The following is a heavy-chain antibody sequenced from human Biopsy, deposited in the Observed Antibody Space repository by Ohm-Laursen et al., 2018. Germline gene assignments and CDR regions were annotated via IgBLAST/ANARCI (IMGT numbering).Heavy chain of an antibody. D-gene: IGHD3-22*01. CDR3: ARDRGYYSDRTVPGYFDL. J-gene: IGHJ2*01. V-gene: IGHV4-59*01. CDR1: GDSISSYY. Sequence: TLSLTCTVSGDSISSYYWSWIRQPPGKGLEWIGYVYYTGSTDYTPSLQSRVTISVDTSRNHFSLRLRSVTPADTAIYCARDRGYYSDRTVPGYFDLWGRGTLVTVSS. CDR2: VYYTGST.